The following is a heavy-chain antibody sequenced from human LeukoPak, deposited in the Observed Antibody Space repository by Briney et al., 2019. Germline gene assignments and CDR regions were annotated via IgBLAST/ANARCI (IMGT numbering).Heavy chain of an antibody. D-gene: IGHD3-22*01. CDR3: ARDRVRLGGYWPFDY. CDR1: GFTFSSYW. CDR2: INSDGSST. J-gene: IGHJ4*02. V-gene: IGHV3-74*01. Sequence: GGSLRLSCEASGFTFSSYWMHWVRQAPGKGLVWVSRINSDGSSTSYADSVKGRFTISRDNAKNSLYLQMNSLRDEDTAVYYCARDRVRLGGYWPFDYWGQGTLVTVSS.